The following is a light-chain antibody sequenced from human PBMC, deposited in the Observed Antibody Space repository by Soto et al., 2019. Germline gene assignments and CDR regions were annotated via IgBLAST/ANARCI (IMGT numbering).Light chain of an antibody. CDR2: GAS. CDR3: QHRSNWPPG. V-gene: IGKV3-11*01. Sequence: EIVMTQSPATLSVSLGERATLSCRASQSVSSNLAWYQQKPGQAPRLLIYGASTRATGIPARFSGSGSGTDFFLTISSLAPEDIAVYYCQHRSNWPPGFGQGTRLEIK. J-gene: IGKJ5*01. CDR1: QSVSSN.